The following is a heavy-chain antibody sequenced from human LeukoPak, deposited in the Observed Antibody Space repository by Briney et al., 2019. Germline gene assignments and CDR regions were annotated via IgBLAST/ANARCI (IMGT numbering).Heavy chain of an antibody. CDR2: IYPGDSDT. CDR1: GYSFTSYW. V-gene: IGHV5-51*01. Sequence: GESLQISCKGSGYSFTSYWIGWVRQMPGKGLEWMGIIYPGDSDTRYSPSFQGQVTISADKSISTAYLQWSSLKASDTAMYYCARYARGYSYGLSFDYWGQGTLVTVSS. J-gene: IGHJ4*02. D-gene: IGHD5-18*01. CDR3: ARYARGYSYGLSFDY.